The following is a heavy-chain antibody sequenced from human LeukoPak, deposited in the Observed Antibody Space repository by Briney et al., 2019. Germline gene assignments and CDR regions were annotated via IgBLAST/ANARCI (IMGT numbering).Heavy chain of an antibody. CDR2: IYYSGST. V-gene: IGHV4-31*03. D-gene: IGHD1-26*01. CDR3: ARLLTPNGYYFDY. CDR1: GGSISSGGYY. J-gene: IGHJ4*02. Sequence: PSETLSLTCTVSGGSISSGGYYWSWIRQHPGKGLEWIGYIYYSGSTYYNPSLKSRVTISVDTSKNQFSLKLSSVTAADTAVYYCARLLTPNGYYFDYWGRGTLVTVSS.